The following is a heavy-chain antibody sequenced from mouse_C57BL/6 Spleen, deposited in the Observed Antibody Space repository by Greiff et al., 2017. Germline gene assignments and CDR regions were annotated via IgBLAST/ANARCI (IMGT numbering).Heavy chain of an antibody. CDR2: IHPNSGST. J-gene: IGHJ2*01. CDR1: GYTFTSYW. CDR3: ARVTWDYFDY. V-gene: IGHV1-64*01. Sequence: QVQLQQPGAELVKPGASVKLSCKASGYTFTSYWMHWVKQRPGQGLEWIGMIHPNSGSTNYNEKFKSKATLTVDKSSSTAYMQISSLTSEDSAVYYCARVTWDYFDYWGQGTTLTVSS. D-gene: IGHD2-1*01.